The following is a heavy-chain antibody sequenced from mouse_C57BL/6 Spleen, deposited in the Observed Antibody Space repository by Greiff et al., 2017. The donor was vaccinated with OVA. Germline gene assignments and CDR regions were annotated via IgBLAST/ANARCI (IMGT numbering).Heavy chain of an antibody. V-gene: IGHV1-19*01. CDR3: ARSGRSGPACFAY. J-gene: IGHJ3*01. Sequence: VQLQQSGPVLVKPGASVKMSCKASGYTFTDYYMNWVKQSHGKSLEWIGVINPYNGGTSYNQKFKGKATLTVDKSSSTAYMELNSLTSEDSAVYYCARSGRSGPACFAYWGQGTLVTVSA. CDR2: INPYNGGT. CDR1: GYTFTDYY. D-gene: IGHD3-2*02.